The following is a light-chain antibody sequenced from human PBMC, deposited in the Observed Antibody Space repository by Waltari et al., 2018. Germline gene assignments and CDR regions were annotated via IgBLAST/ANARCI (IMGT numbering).Light chain of an antibody. Sequence: QSALTQPASVSGSPGQSITISCTGTSSDIGAYNYVSWYQQHPGKAPKLMMSEVTNRPAGGPDRFSGSKSGNTAYLRISGLQAEDEADYYCSSYRSRNTPVLFGGGTTLTVV. CDR3: SSYRSRNTPVL. CDR2: EVT. J-gene: IGLJ3*02. CDR1: SSDIGAYNY. V-gene: IGLV2-14*01.